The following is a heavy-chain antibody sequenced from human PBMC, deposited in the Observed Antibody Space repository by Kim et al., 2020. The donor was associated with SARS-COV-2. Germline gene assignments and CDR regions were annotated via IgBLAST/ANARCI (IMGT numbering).Heavy chain of an antibody. CDR3: ARFTLSAWLGHYYGMDV. CDR1: GGSISSYY. D-gene: IGHD5-12*01. Sequence: SETLSLTCTVSGGSISSYYWSWIRQPPGKGLEWIGYIYYSGSTNYNPSLKSRVTISVDTSKNQFSLKLSSVTAADTAVYYCARFTLSAWLGHYYGMDVWGQGTTVTVSS. V-gene: IGHV4-59*08. J-gene: IGHJ6*02. CDR2: IYYSGST.